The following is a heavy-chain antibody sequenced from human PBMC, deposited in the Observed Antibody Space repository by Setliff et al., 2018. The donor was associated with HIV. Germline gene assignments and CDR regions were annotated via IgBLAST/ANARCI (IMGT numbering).Heavy chain of an antibody. CDR3: AKDLATKIVVVPDAFDI. J-gene: IGHJ3*02. CDR1: GFTFDDYA. V-gene: IGHV3-9*01. D-gene: IGHD3-22*01. Sequence: PGGSLRLSCAASGFTFDDYAMHWVRQAPGKGLEWVSGISWNSGSIGYADSVKGRFTISRDNSKNTLYLQMNSLRAEDTAVYYCAKDLATKIVVVPDAFDIWGQGTMVTVSS. CDR2: ISWNSGSI.